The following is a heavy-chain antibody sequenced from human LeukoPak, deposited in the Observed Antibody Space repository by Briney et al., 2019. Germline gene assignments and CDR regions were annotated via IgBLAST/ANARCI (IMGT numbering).Heavy chain of an antibody. CDR1: GFTFSSYA. CDR3: AKDFGRNLGGPDH. D-gene: IGHD1-14*01. J-gene: IGHJ4*02. Sequence: GGSLRLSCAASGFTFSSYAMSWVRQAPGKGLEWVSAISGSGGSTYYADSVKGRFTISRDNSKNTLYLQMNSLRGEDTAVYYCAKDFGRNLGGPDHWGRGTLVIVSS. CDR2: ISGSGGST. V-gene: IGHV3-23*01.